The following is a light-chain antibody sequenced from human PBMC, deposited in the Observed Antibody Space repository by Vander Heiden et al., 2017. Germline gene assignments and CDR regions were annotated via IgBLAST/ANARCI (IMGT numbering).Light chain of an antibody. CDR2: EGR. V-gene: IGLV2-23*01. J-gene: IGLJ1*01. Sequence: QSALTPPASVSGSPGQSITISCTGTSSDVGSYNLVAWYQQKPGKAPKLMIYEGRKRPSGVSNRFSGSKSGNTASRTSSGRQAEDEADYYCCSYATSSTYVFGTGTKVTVL. CDR1: SSDVGSYNL. CDR3: CSYATSSTYV.